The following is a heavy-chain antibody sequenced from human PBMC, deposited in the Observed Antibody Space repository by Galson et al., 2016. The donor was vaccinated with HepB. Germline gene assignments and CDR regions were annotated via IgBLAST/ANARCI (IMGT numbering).Heavy chain of an antibody. CDR2: ISRSGGVT. D-gene: IGHD3-10*02. CDR3: VKAADRGHAAMFFDY. V-gene: IGHV3-23*01. Sequence: SLRLSCAASGFTFSSYAMHWVRQAPGKGLEWVPSISRSGGVTYYTDSVKGRFTISSDKSKNTMHPQMNSLRAEDTALYYCVKAADRGHAAMFFDYWGQGNLVTVSS. CDR1: GFTFSSYA. J-gene: IGHJ4*02.